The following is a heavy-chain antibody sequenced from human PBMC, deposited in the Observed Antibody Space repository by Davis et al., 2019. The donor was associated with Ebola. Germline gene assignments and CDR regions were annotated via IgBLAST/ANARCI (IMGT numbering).Heavy chain of an antibody. CDR1: GGTFSAYY. J-gene: IGHJ4*02. CDR3: ARGRPLGY. CDR2: VDHSGST. V-gene: IGHV4-34*01. Sequence: MPSETLSLTCAVYGGTFSAYYWSWIRQSPGKGLEWIGEVDHSGSTSYNPSLKSRVTISVDTSKNQFSLKLSSVTAADTAVYYCARGRPLGYWGQGTLVTVSS. D-gene: IGHD3-16*02.